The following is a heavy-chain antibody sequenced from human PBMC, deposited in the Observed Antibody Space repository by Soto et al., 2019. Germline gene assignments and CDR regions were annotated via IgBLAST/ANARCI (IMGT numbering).Heavy chain of an antibody. V-gene: IGHV4-34*01. CDR1: GGSFSGYY. Sequence: SETLSLTCAVYGGSFSGYYWSWIRQPPGKGLEWIGEINHSGSTNYNPSLKSRVTISVDTSKNQFSLKLSSVTAADTAVYYCARAHSSGWSFDPWGQGTLVTISS. CDR3: ARAHSSGWSFDP. CDR2: INHSGST. D-gene: IGHD6-19*01. J-gene: IGHJ5*02.